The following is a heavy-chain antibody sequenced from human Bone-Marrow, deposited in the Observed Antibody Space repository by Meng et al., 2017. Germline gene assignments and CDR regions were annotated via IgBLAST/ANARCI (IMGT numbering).Heavy chain of an antibody. CDR2: INSADSDT. V-gene: IGHV5-51*01. Sequence: GESLKISCQGSGYSFTNYWIGWVRQMPGKGLEWMGIINSADSDTRYSPSFQGQVTISIDKSISTAYLQWSSLKASDTAIYYCARRPMVRGKDAFDIWGQGTMVTVSS. J-gene: IGHJ3*02. CDR1: GYSFTNYW. D-gene: IGHD3-10*01. CDR3: ARRPMVRGKDAFDI.